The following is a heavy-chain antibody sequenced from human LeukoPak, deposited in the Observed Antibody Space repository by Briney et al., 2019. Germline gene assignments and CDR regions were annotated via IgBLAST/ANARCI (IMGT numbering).Heavy chain of an antibody. Sequence: GASVKVSCKASGYTFTGYYMHWVRQAPGQGLEWMGWINPNSGGANYAQKCQGRVTMTRDTFISTAYMELSRLRSDDTAVYYCARIGTPPSPVDPDLWGRGTLVTVSS. J-gene: IGHJ2*01. D-gene: IGHD2-15*01. CDR3: ARIGTPPSPVDPDL. V-gene: IGHV1-2*02. CDR1: GYTFTGYY. CDR2: INPNSGGA.